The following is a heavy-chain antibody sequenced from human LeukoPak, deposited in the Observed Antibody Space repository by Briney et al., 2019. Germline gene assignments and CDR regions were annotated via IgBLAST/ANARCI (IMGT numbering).Heavy chain of an antibody. J-gene: IGHJ4*02. CDR1: GGSFSGYY. CDR2: INHSGST. V-gene: IGHV4-34*01. D-gene: IGHD6-19*01. Sequence: SETLSLTCAVYGGSFSGYYWSWIRQPPGKGLEWIGEINHSGSTNYNPSLKSRVTISVDTSKNQFSLKLSSVTAADTTVYYCARGPGYSSGWYVSYWGQGALVTVSS. CDR3: ARGPGYSSGWYVSY.